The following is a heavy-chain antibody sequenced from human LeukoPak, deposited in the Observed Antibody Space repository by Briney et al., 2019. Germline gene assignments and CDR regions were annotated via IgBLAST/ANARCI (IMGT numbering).Heavy chain of an antibody. CDR3: ARDRRSGSYYEVFDV. J-gene: IGHJ4*02. CDR1: GFTFSSYE. D-gene: IGHD1-26*01. Sequence: GGSLRLSCAASGFTFSSYEMNWVRQAPGKGLEWVSSITVSGSSTYYADSVKGRFTISRDNAKNSLYLQMNSLRAEDTAVYYCARDRRSGSYYEVFDVWGQGTMVIVSS. CDR2: ITVSGSST. V-gene: IGHV3-48*03.